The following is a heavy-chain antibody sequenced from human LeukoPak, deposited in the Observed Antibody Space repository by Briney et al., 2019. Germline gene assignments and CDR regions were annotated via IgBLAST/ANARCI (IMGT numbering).Heavy chain of an antibody. V-gene: IGHV4-59*01. D-gene: IGHD3-16*01. Sequence: SETLSLNCTVSGGSISGYYWVWIRQPPGKGLGWIGYIRHSGSTRYNSSVKSRVTISVYPSKNQFSLRLNSVTAADTADYYCAREGSNGWFDYWGQGTLVTVSS. CDR2: IRHSGST. CDR1: GGSISGYY. CDR3: AREGSNGWFDY. J-gene: IGHJ4*02.